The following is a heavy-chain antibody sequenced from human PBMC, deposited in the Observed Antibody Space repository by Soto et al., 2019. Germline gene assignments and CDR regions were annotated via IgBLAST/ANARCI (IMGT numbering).Heavy chain of an antibody. CDR3: TKSPGYCSSTSCYGDYYYGLDV. Sequence: GWSLRLSCAASGVTFITYGMHGVRQATGKGLEWVAVISYDGSNKYYADSVKGRFTISRDNSKNTLYLQMNSLRAEDTAVYYCTKSPGYCSSTSCYGDYYYGLDVWGQGTTVTSP. J-gene: IGHJ6*02. V-gene: IGHV3-30*18. D-gene: IGHD2-2*01. CDR2: ISYDGSNK. CDR1: GVTFITYG.